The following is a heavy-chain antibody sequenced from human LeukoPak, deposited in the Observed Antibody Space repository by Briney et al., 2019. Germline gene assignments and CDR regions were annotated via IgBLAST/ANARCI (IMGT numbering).Heavy chain of an antibody. CDR3: ARVIYYDSSLPDY. V-gene: IGHV1-8*01. J-gene: IGHJ4*02. CDR2: MNPNSGNT. CDR1: GYTFTSYD. D-gene: IGHD3-22*01. Sequence: ASVKVSCKASGYTFTSYDINWVRQATGQGLEWMGRMNPNSGNTGYAQKFQGRVTMTRNTSISTAYMELSSLRSEDTAVYYCARVIYYDSSLPDYWGQGTLVTVSS.